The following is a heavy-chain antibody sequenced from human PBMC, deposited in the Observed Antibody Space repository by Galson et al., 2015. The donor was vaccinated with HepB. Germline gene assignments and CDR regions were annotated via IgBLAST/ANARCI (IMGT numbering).Heavy chain of an antibody. V-gene: IGHV3-23*01. CDR2: ISGSGGST. CDR3: AKVPADCSSTSCYGGAYDY. Sequence: SLRLSCAASGFTFSSYAMSWVRQAPGKGLEWVSAISGSGGSTYYADSVKGRFTISRDNSKNTLYLQMNSLRAEDTAVYYCAKVPADCSSTSCYGGAYDYWGQGTLVTVSS. D-gene: IGHD2-2*01. J-gene: IGHJ4*02. CDR1: GFTFSSYA.